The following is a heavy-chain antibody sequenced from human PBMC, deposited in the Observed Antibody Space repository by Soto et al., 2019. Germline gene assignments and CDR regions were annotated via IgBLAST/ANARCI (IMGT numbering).Heavy chain of an antibody. CDR1: GFPFSSYS. Sequence: GGSLRLSCAASGFPFSSYSMNWVRQAPGKGLEWVSSISSSSSYIYYADSVKGRFTISRDNAKNSLYLQMNSLRAEDTAVYYCARGDYDILTGYFGVAFDIWGQGTMVTVSS. CDR2: ISSSSSYI. J-gene: IGHJ3*02. CDR3: ARGDYDILTGYFGVAFDI. D-gene: IGHD3-9*01. V-gene: IGHV3-21*01.